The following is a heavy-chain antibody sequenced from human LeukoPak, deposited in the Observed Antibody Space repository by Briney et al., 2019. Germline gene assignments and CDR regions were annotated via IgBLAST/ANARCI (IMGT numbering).Heavy chain of an antibody. D-gene: IGHD2-2*01. V-gene: IGHV4-61*02. Sequence: PSETLSLTCTVSGGSISSGSYYWSWIRQPAGKGLEWIGRIYTSGSTNYNPSLKSRVTISVDTSKNQFSLKLSSVTAADTAVYYCASRYCSSTSCYEYWGQGTLVNVSS. J-gene: IGHJ4*02. CDR3: ASRYCSSTSCYEY. CDR1: GGSISSGSYY. CDR2: IYTSGST.